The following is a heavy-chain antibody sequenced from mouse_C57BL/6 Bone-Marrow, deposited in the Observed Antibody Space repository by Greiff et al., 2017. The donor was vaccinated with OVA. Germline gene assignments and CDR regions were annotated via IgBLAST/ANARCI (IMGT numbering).Heavy chain of an antibody. CDR1: GFNIKDDY. CDR3: TTFYYYGSSSWFAY. V-gene: IGHV14-4*01. Sequence: EVQLQQSGAELVRPGASVKLSCTASGFNIKDDYMHWVKQRPEQGLEWIGWIDPENGDTEYASKFQGKATITADTSSNTAYLQLSSLTSEDTAVYYCTTFYYYGSSSWFAYWGQGTLVTVSA. J-gene: IGHJ3*01. D-gene: IGHD1-1*01. CDR2: IDPENGDT.